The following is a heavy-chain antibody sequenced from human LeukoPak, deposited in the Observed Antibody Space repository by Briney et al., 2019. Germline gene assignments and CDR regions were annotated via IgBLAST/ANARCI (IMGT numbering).Heavy chain of an antibody. D-gene: IGHD6-13*01. CDR3: ARDSPFGEQQLEKGYYYYGMDV. V-gene: IGHV4-34*01. Sequence: SETLSLTCAVYGGSFSGYYWSWIRQPPGKGLEWIGEINHSGSTNYNPSLKSRVTISVDTSKNQFSLKLSSVTAADTAVYYCARDSPFGEQQLEKGYYYYGMDVWGQGTTVTVSS. CDR2: INHSGST. J-gene: IGHJ6*02. CDR1: GGSFSGYY.